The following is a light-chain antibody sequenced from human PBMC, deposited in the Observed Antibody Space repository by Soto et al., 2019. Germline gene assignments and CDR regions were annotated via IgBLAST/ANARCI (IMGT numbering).Light chain of an antibody. CDR1: EGISNS. V-gene: IGKV1-27*01. CDR3: QNYKSAPQT. Sequence: DIQMTQSPSSLSASIGDRVTISCRASEGISNSLAWYQQKAGEVPKLLIYAASTSHSGVPSRCRGSGSGIDFTLNISSLQAEDVAIYYCQNYKSAPQTFGQGTKVEIK. J-gene: IGKJ1*01. CDR2: AAS.